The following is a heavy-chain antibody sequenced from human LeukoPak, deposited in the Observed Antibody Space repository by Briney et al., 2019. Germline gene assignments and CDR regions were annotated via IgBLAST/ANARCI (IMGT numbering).Heavy chain of an antibody. V-gene: IGHV1-46*01. Sequence: GASAKVSCKASGYTFSMYNMHWVRQAPGQGLEWMGIINPSGGTSYAQKLQGRITMTRDTSTSTLYMELSSLRSEDTAVYYCAREGVVGTGLDFWGQGTLVTVSS. CDR2: INPSGGT. CDR1: GYTFSMYN. CDR3: AREGVVGTGLDF. J-gene: IGHJ4*02. D-gene: IGHD2-2*01.